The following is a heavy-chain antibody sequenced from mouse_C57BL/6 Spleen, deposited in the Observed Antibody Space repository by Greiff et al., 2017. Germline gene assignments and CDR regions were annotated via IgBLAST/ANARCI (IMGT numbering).Heavy chain of an antibody. V-gene: IGHV1-53*01. CDR2: INPSNGGT. D-gene: IGHD2-4*01. Sequence: VKLQQPGTELVKPGASVKLSCKASGYTFTSYWMHWVKQRPGQGLEWIGNINPSNGGTNYNEKFKSKATLTVDKSSSTAYMQLSSLTSEDSAVYYCARGIYYDSAWFAYWGQGTLVTVSA. CDR3: ARGIYYDSAWFAY. J-gene: IGHJ3*01. CDR1: GYTFTSYW.